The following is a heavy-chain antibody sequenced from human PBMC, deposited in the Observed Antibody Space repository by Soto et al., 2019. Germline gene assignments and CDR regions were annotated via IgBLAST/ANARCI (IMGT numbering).Heavy chain of an antibody. CDR2: ISGSGGST. CDR1: GFTFSSYA. CDR3: AKTLKPMWDSSGWYYFDY. D-gene: IGHD6-19*01. J-gene: IGHJ4*02. Sequence: PWGSLRLSCAASGFTFSSYAMSWVRQAPGKGLEWVSAISGSGGSTYYADSVKGRFTISRDNSKNTLYLQMNSLRAEDTAVYYCAKTLKPMWDSSGWYYFDYWGQGT. V-gene: IGHV3-23*01.